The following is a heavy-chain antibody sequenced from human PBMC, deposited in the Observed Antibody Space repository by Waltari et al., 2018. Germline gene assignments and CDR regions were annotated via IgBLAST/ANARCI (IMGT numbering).Heavy chain of an antibody. V-gene: IGHV1-69*13. CDR2: IIPIFGTA. CDR1: GGTFSSYA. Sequence: QVQLVQSGAEVKKPGSSVKVSCKASGGTFSSYAISWVRQAPGQGLEWMGRIIPIFGTANYAQKFQGRVTITADKSTSTAYMELSSLRSEDTAVYYRASKESGGSTDDWFDPWGQGTLVTVSS. J-gene: IGHJ5*02. CDR3: ASKESGGSTDDWFDP. D-gene: IGHD2-15*01.